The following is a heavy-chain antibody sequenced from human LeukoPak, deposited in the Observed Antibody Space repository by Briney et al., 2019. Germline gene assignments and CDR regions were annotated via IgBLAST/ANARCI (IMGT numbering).Heavy chain of an antibody. CDR3: VKERGYCSGGSCYFDY. CDR1: GFTFSSYA. J-gene: IGHJ4*02. D-gene: IGHD2-15*01. V-gene: IGHV3-64D*06. CDR2: ISSNGGST. Sequence: PGGSLRLSCSASGFTFSSYAMHWVRQAPGKGLEYVSAISSNGGSTYYADSVKGRFTISRDNSKNTLYLQMGSLRAEDTAVYYCVKERGYCSGGSCYFDYWGQGTLVTVSS.